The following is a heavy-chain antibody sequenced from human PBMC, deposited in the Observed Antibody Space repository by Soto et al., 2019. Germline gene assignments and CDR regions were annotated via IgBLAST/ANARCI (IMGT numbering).Heavy chain of an antibody. CDR3: ARAGQYYDASGYAN. J-gene: IGHJ4*02. CDR2: ISAYNGNS. CDR1: GYSFATSG. Sequence: QVKLVQSGAEVKKPGASIKVACKASGYSFATSGMTWVREAPGQGIEWVGWISAYNGNSNYDQNLQDRVTMTTDTSTTTAYLELRNLTSADSAVYYCARAGQYYDASGYANWGQGTLVTVSS. D-gene: IGHD3-22*01. V-gene: IGHV1-18*01.